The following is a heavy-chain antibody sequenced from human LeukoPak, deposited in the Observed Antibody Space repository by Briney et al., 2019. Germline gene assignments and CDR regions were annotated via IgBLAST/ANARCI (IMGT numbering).Heavy chain of an antibody. D-gene: IGHD3-9*01. V-gene: IGHV3-23*01. J-gene: IGHJ4*02. Sequence: GGSLRLSCAASGFIFRNYAMSWVRQAPGKGLEWVSAITGSGDTTYYADSVKGRFTISRDNSKNTLYVEMNTLRVEDTAVYYCAKWGDYDILTGYYVSDFWGQGTLVTVSS. CDR3: AKWGDYDILTGYYVSDF. CDR1: GFIFRNYA. CDR2: ITGSGDTT.